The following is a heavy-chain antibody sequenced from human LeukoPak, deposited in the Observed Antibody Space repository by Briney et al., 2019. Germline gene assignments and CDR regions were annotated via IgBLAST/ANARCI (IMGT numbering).Heavy chain of an antibody. V-gene: IGHV3-7*01. D-gene: IGHD5-18*01. CDR2: IKQDGSEK. CDR1: GFTFSSYA. Sequence: PGGSLRLSCAASGFTFSSYAMHWVRQAPGKGLEWVANIKQDGSEKYYVDSVKGRFTISRDNAKNSLYLQMNSLRAEDTAVYYCASGRDSYGPFDYWGQGTLVTVSS. CDR3: ASGRDSYGPFDY. J-gene: IGHJ4*02.